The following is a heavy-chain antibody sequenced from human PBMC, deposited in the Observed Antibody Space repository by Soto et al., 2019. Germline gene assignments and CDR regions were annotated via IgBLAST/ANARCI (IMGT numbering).Heavy chain of an antibody. D-gene: IGHD1-7*01. CDR1: GGSISSYH. J-gene: IGHJ4*02. CDR2: IYTSGNT. Sequence: QVQLQESGPGLVKPLETLSLTCTVSGGSISSYHWSWIRQSAGKGLVWIGRIYTSGNTHYNPSLKSRVTVSIDTSKNQFFLTVNSVTAAYSAVYYCARESGDNWDYEAYWGQGTPVTGSS. CDR3: ARESGDNWDYEAY. V-gene: IGHV4-4*07.